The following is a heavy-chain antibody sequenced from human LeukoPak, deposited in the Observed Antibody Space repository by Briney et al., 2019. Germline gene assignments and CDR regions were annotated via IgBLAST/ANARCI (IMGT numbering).Heavy chain of an antibody. CDR3: AGHPRTDDYNRFY. D-gene: IGHD5-24*01. CDR1: GYSFSIFW. CDR2: IYPGDSDT. Sequence: GESLKISCQTSGYSFSIFWIGWVRQMPGKGLEWMGIIYPGDSDTRYSPSFQGQVTISADKSSNTAYLQWTTLQASDTAIYYCAGHPRTDDYNRFYWGQGTPVTVSS. J-gene: IGHJ4*02. V-gene: IGHV5-51*01.